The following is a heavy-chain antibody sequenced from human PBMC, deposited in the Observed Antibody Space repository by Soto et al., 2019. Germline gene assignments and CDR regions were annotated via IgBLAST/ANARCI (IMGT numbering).Heavy chain of an antibody. CDR3: AREGGGYRFDY. J-gene: IGHJ4*02. V-gene: IGHV4-39*07. Sequence: PSETLSLTCSVAGGFISSNHYFWAWIRQPPGKELEWIGSMAYSGNTYYTPSLKSRVTISLDTSNNQFSLRLTSVTAADTAVYYCAREGGGYRFDYWGQGTLVTVSS. CDR1: GGFISSNHYF. D-gene: IGHD1-26*01. CDR2: MAYSGNT.